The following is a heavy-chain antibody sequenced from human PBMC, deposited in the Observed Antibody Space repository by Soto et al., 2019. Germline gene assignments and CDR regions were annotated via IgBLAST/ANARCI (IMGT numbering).Heavy chain of an antibody. J-gene: IGHJ4*02. Sequence: QITLKESGPTLVKPTQTLTLTCTFSGFSLSTSGVGVGWIRQPPGKALEWLALIYWDDDKRYSPSLKSRLTITKDNSKTQVVLTMTHMDPVDTATYYCAHGQAAYLEYYFDYWGQGPLVTGPS. CDR1: GFSLSTSGVG. CDR2: IYWDDDK. D-gene: IGHD3-3*01. V-gene: IGHV2-5*02. CDR3: AHGQAAYLEYYFDY.